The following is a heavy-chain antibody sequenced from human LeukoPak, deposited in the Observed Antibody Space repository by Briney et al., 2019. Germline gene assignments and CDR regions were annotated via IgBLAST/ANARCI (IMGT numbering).Heavy chain of an antibody. J-gene: IGHJ4*02. V-gene: IGHV4-38-2*01. D-gene: IGHD3-10*01. Sequence: SETLSLTCAVSGYSISNGNYWGWIRQPPGKGLEWIESIYHSGSTYYNPSLKSRVTISVDTSKNQFSLKLSSVTAADTAVYYCARSVYSYGSATVYYFDYWGQGTLVTVSS. CDR1: GYSISNGNY. CDR3: ARSVYSYGSATVYYFDY. CDR2: IYHSGST.